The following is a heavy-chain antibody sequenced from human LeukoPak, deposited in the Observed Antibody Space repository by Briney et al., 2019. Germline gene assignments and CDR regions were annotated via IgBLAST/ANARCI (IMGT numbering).Heavy chain of an antibody. J-gene: IGHJ4*02. Sequence: GGSLRLSCAASGFTFSRFWMSWVRQAPGKGLEWVANIKQDGREKYYVDSVKGRFTISRDNAQNSVYLHMNSLTAEDTAVYYCARFSRSAQSYWGQGTLVTVSS. CDR1: GFTFSRFW. V-gene: IGHV3-7*01. CDR3: ARFSRSAQSY. D-gene: IGHD2-15*01. CDR2: IKQDGREK.